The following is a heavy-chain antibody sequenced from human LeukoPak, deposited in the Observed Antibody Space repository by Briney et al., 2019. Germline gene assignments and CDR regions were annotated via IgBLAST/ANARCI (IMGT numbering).Heavy chain of an antibody. Sequence: SETLSLTCAVYGGSFSGYYWSWIRQPPGKGLEWIGEINHSGSTNYNTSLKSRVTISVDTSKNQFSLKLSSVTAADTAVYYCARHHAYDYVWGSYPRGAFDIWGQGTMVTVSS. CDR1: GGSFSGYY. CDR3: ARHHAYDYVWGSYPRGAFDI. D-gene: IGHD3-16*01. J-gene: IGHJ3*02. V-gene: IGHV4-34*01. CDR2: INHSGST.